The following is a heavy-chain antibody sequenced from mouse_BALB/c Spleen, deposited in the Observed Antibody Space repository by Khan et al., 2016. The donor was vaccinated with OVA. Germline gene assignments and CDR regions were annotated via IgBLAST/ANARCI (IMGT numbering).Heavy chain of an antibody. D-gene: IGHD2-3*01. J-gene: IGHJ4*01. CDR3: ARDGSRYNYAMDY. V-gene: IGHV3-2*02. Sequence: EVQLQESGPGLVKPSQSLSLTCTVTGYSITSDYAWNWIRQFPGNKLEWMGYISSSGSTNYNPALKSRISITRDTSKNPFFLQLNSVTTEDTATYDCARDGSRYNYAMDYWGQGTSVTVSS. CDR2: ISSSGST. CDR1: GYSITSDYA.